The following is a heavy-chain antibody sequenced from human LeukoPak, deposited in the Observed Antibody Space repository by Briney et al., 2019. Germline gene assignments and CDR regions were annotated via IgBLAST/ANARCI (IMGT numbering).Heavy chain of an antibody. J-gene: IGHJ3*02. CDR3: ARDSCAMFDFDI. CDR1: GGSISGYY. Sequence: SGTLSLTCTVSGGSISGYYWSWIRQPAGKGLEWMGRIYPSGSTNYNPSLTSRVTISVDTSKNQFSLKLNSVTAADKSGYYCARDSCAMFDFDIWGQGTMVTVSS. D-gene: IGHD2-15*01. CDR2: IYPSGST. V-gene: IGHV4-4*07.